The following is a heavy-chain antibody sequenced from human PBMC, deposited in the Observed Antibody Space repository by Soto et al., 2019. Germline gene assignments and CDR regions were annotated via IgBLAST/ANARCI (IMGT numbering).Heavy chain of an antibody. CDR3: ARDKLGYCSGGSCYGIDY. V-gene: IGHV1-3*01. CDR1: GYTFTSYA. D-gene: IGHD2-15*01. Sequence: ASVKVSCKXSGYTFTSYAMHWVRQAPGQRLEWMGWINAGNGNTKYSQKFQGRVTITRDTSASTAYMELSSLRSEDTAVYYCARDKLGYCSGGSCYGIDYWGQGTLVTVSS. J-gene: IGHJ4*02. CDR2: INAGNGNT.